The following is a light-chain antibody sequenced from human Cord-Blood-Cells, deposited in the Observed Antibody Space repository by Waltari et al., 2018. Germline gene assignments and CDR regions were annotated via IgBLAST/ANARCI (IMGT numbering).Light chain of an antibody. J-gene: IGLJ2*01. Sequence: QSALTQPRSVSGSPGQSVTISCTGTSRDVGGYNYVSWYQQHPGKAPKLMIYDVSKRPSGVPDRFSGSMSGNTASLTISGLQAEDEADYYCCSYAGSYTLVFGGGTKLTVL. V-gene: IGLV2-11*01. CDR3: CSYAGSYTLV. CDR1: SRDVGGYNY. CDR2: DVS.